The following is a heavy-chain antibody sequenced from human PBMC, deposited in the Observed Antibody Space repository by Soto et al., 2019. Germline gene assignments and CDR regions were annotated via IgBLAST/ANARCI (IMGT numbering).Heavy chain of an antibody. V-gene: IGHV3-9*01. CDR3: AKSVFGYYPFDY. Sequence: LRLSCAASGFTFDDYAMHWVRQAPGKGLEWVSGISWNSGSIGYADSAKGRFTISRDNAKNSLYLQMNSLRAEDTALYYCAKSVFGYYPFDYWGQGTLVTVSS. CDR1: GFTFDDYA. D-gene: IGHD3-22*01. CDR2: ISWNSGSI. J-gene: IGHJ4*02.